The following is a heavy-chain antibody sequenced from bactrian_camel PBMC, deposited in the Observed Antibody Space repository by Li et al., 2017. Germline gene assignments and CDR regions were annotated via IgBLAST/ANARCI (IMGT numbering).Heavy chain of an antibody. CDR3: ATGNGGNSYPTSYGH. V-gene: IGHV3-2*01. J-gene: IGHJ4*01. CDR1: GLDFSIRA. D-gene: IGHD6*01. Sequence: HVQLVESGGGLVQPGGSLKLSCAHSGLDFSIRAMTWVRQAPGKGLEWVSSVSRNGGADNTGYLDSVKGRFTVSRDDAKYTLYLQMDGLKTEDTGVYYCATGNGGNSYPTSYGHWGQWTQVTVS. CDR2: VSRNGGADNT.